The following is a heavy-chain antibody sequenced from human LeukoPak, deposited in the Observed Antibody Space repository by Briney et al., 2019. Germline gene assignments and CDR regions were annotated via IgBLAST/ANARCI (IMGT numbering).Heavy chain of an antibody. CDR3: AREGHFDY. Sequence: GGSLRLSCAASGFTFSTYTMNWVRQAPGKGLEWVSSIRSGSSYIYYADSVKGRFTISRDNAKNSLYLQMNSLRAEDTAVYYCAREGHFDYWGQGTLVTVSS. CDR1: GFTFSTYT. J-gene: IGHJ4*02. CDR2: IRSGSSYI. V-gene: IGHV3-21*01.